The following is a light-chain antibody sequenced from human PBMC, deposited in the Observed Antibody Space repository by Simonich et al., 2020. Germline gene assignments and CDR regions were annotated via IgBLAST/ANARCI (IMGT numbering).Light chain of an antibody. CDR2: WAS. CDR3: QQYYSTPYT. Sequence: DIVMTQSPDSLAVSLGERATINCKSSQSVLYSSNNKNYLAWYQTKPGQPPKRLIYWASTRESGVPDRFCGSGSGTDFTLTISSLQAEDVAVYYCQQYYSTPYTFGQGTKLEIK. CDR1: QSVLYSSNNKNY. V-gene: IGKV4-1*01. J-gene: IGKJ2*01.